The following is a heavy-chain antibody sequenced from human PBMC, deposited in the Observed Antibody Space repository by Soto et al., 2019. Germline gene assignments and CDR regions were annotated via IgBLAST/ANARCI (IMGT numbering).Heavy chain of an antibody. CDR3: AEGSGRRYLQPLDK. CDR2: FSWNSGSI. J-gene: IGHJ4*01. CDR1: GFVFQDYA. V-gene: IGHV3-9*01. Sequence: PGGSLRLSCTGSGFVFQDYAMHWVRQAPGKGLEWVSGFSWNSGSIGYAESVKGRFTISRDNAKKSVYLQINDLRPEGTAVYFCAEGSGRRYLQPLDKWGQGTLVTVSS. D-gene: IGHD1-26*01.